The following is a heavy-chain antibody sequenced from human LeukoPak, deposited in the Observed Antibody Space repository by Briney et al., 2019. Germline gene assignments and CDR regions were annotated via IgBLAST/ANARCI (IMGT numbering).Heavy chain of an antibody. CDR1: GFTFSSYW. Sequence: PGGSLRLSCAASGFTFSSYWMSWVRQAPGKGLEWVANIKQDGSEKYYVDSVKGRFTISRDNAKNSLYLRMNSLRAEDRAVYYCARDRGLRYFDWLLELYGMDVWGQGTTVTVSS. CDR3: ARDRGLRYFDWLLELYGMDV. CDR2: IKQDGSEK. V-gene: IGHV3-7*01. D-gene: IGHD3-9*01. J-gene: IGHJ6*02.